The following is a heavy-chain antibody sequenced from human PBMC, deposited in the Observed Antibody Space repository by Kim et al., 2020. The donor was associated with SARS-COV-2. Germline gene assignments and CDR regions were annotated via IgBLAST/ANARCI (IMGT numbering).Heavy chain of an antibody. CDR2: ISYDGNNQ. D-gene: IGHD2-2*01. V-gene: IGHV3-30*04. J-gene: IGHJ4*01. Sequence: GGSLRLSCAASGFTFSGFAMHWVRQAPGKGLEWVAVISYDGNNQYYADSVKGRFTISRDNSKNTLFLQMDSLRDEDTAEYYFARHRGATLPAAYFDYWGHGTLVTVSS. CDR1: GFTFSGFA. CDR3: ARHRGATLPAAYFDY.